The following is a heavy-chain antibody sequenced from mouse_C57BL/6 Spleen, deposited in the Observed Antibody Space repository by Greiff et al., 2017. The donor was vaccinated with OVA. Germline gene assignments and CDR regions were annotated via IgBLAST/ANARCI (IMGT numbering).Heavy chain of an antibody. CDR1: GYTFTSYW. CDR2: IYPNSGGT. V-gene: IGHV1-72*01. D-gene: IGHD2-3*01. CDR3: ARSGDGYYGGYFDV. J-gene: IGHJ1*03. Sequence: VQLQQPGAELVKPGASVKLSCKASGYTFTSYWMHWVKQRPGRGLEWIGRIYPNSGGTKYNEKFKSKATLTVDKPSSTAYMQLSSLTSEDSAVYYCARSGDGYYGGYFDVWGTGTTVTVSS.